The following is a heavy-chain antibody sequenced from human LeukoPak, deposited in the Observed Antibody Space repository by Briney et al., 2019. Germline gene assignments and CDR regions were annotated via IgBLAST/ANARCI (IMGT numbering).Heavy chain of an antibody. CDR1: GGSFSGYY. D-gene: IGHD1-1*01. CDR3: ARSYWAGTTTRGYYYYMDV. Sequence: SETLSLTCAVYGGSFSGYYWSWIRQPPGKGLEWIGKINHSGSTNYNPSLKSRVTISIDTSKNQFSLKLSSVTAADTAVYYCARSYWAGTTTRGYYYYMDVWGKGTTVTVSS. CDR2: INHSGST. V-gene: IGHV4-34*01. J-gene: IGHJ6*03.